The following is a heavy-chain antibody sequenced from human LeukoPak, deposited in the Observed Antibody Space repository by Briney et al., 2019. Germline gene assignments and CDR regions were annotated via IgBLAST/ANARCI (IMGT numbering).Heavy chain of an antibody. CDR3: ARVGGWSTFDY. CDR2: IYYSGST. CDR1: GGSTSSYY. J-gene: IGHJ4*02. V-gene: IGHV4-59*01. Sequence: PSETLSLTCTVSGGSTSSYYWSWIRQPPGKGLEWIGYIYYSGSTNYNPSLKSRVTISVDTSKNQFSLKLSSVTAADTAVYYCARVGGWSTFDYWGQGTLVTVSS. D-gene: IGHD6-19*01.